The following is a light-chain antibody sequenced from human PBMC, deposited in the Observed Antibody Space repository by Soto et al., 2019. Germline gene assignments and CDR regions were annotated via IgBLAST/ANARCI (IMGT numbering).Light chain of an antibody. J-gene: IGLJ1*01. CDR2: EVS. Sequence: QSALTQPLSASGSPGQSATISCTGTSSDVGAYNYVSWYQQHPGKAPKLLIHEVSKRPSGLPDRFSGSTLGNTASLTVSGPRAVDDDDYVGSSYADSVNTGFASETK. V-gene: IGLV2-8*01. CDR1: SSDVGAYNY. CDR3: SSYADSVNTG.